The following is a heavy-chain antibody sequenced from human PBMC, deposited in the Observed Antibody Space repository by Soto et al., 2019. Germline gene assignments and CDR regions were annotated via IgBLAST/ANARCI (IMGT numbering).Heavy chain of an antibody. Sequence: ASLKVSCKASGYTFTSYYMHWVRQAPGQGLEWMGITNPSGGSTSYAQKFQGRVTMTRDTSTSTVYMELSSLRSEDTAVYYCARKPTSAYYYDSSGYYEDYFDYWGQGTLVTVSS. CDR3: ARKPTSAYYYDSSGYYEDYFDY. CDR1: GYTFTSYY. CDR2: TNPSGGST. V-gene: IGHV1-46*01. D-gene: IGHD3-22*01. J-gene: IGHJ4*02.